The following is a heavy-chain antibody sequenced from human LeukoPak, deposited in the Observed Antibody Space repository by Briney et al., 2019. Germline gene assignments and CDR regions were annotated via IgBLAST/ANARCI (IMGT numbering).Heavy chain of an antibody. J-gene: IGHJ5*02. CDR2: IYHSGST. CDR1: GYSISSGYY. V-gene: IGHV4-38-2*02. CDR3: ARRVSLRDHDNWFDP. D-gene: IGHD5/OR15-5a*01. Sequence: PSETLSLTCTVSGYSISSGYYWGWIRQPPGKGLEWIGSIYHSGSTYYNPSLKSRVTISVDTSKNHFSLKLSSVTAADTAVYYCARRVSLRDHDNWFDPWGQGTLVTVSS.